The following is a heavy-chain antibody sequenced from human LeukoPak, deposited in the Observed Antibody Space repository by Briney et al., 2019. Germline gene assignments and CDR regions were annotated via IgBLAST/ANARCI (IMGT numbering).Heavy chain of an antibody. CDR1: GFTFDDYA. J-gene: IGHJ3*02. CDR3: ASDSRSDSSGYAFNI. V-gene: IGHV3-9*01. D-gene: IGHD3-22*01. CDR2: ISWNSGNI. Sequence: GRSLRLSCAASGFTFDDYAMHWVRQAPGKGLEWVSGISWNSGNIGYADSVKGRFTISRDNAKNSLYLQMNSLRAEDTAFYYCASDSRSDSSGYAFNIWGQGTMVAVSS.